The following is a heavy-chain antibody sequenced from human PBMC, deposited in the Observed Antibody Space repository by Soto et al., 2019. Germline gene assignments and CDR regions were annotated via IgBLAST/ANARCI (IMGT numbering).Heavy chain of an antibody. CDR1: GFSLSDYY. CDR3: GRGQGAKGYYIWLDL. V-gene: IGHV3-72*01. Sequence: EVQLMESGGGLAQPGGSLRLSCVASGFSLSDYYVDWVRQTPGKGLEWVGRTRDKTNSYTTKYAASVEGRIRVSRDGSGNSVYLQINRLKTEDSAVYYCGRGQGAKGYYIWLDLWGQGTLVTVSS. J-gene: IGHJ5*02. D-gene: IGHD2-21*01. CDR2: TRDKTNSYTT.